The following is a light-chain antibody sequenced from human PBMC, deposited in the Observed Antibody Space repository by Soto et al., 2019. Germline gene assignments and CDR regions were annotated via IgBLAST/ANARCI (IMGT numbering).Light chain of an antibody. J-gene: IGKJ4*01. V-gene: IGKV1-33*01. Sequence: DIQMTQSPSALSASVGDRVTITCRASQSLNSLLAWYQQKPGRAPKLLIYDASNLGTGVPSRYSGSGSGTHFTFTISSLLPEDIATYYCQHFDNVPLTFGGGTKVDIK. CDR3: QHFDNVPLT. CDR1: QSLNSL. CDR2: DAS.